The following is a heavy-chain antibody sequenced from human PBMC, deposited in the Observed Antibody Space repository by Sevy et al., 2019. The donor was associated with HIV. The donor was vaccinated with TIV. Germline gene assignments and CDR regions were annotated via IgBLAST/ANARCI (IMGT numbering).Heavy chain of an antibody. CDR2: ITSSGSTI. J-gene: IGHJ4*02. D-gene: IGHD3-22*01. V-gene: IGHV3-48*03. Sequence: GGSLRLSCAASGFTFSIYEMNWVRQAPGKGLEWVSYITSSGSTIYYADSVKGRFTISRDNAKNSLYLQMISLRAEDTAIYYCARAQDYYDSSGAYYFDYWGQGALVTVSS. CDR3: ARAQDYYDSSGAYYFDY. CDR1: GFTFSIYE.